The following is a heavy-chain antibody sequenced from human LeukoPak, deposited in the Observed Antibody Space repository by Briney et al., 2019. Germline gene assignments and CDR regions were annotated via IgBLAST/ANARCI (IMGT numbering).Heavy chain of an antibody. J-gene: IGHJ5*02. CDR3: ARDPPYGDYGNWFDP. V-gene: IGHV4-59*12. Sequence: SETLSLTCTVSGGSISSYYWSWIRQPPGKGLEWIGYIYYSGSTNYNPSLKSRVTISVDTSKNQFSLKLSSVTAADTAVYYCARDPPYGDYGNWFDPWGQGTLVTVSS. D-gene: IGHD4-17*01. CDR2: IYYSGST. CDR1: GGSISSYY.